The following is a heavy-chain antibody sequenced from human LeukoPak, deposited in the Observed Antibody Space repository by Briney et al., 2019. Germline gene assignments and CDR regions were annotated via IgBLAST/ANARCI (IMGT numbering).Heavy chain of an antibody. CDR1: GGSISSSSYY. CDR3: ARGPPSKMGSSWFGLFDP. CDR2: INGNGGTT. J-gene: IGHJ5*02. D-gene: IGHD6-13*01. V-gene: IGHV3-64*01. Sequence: PSETLSLTCTVSGGSISSSSYYWGWVRQAPGKGLEYVSAINGNGGTTYYANSVKGRFTISRDNSKNTLYLQMGSLRAEDMAVYYCARGPPSKMGSSWFGLFDPWGQGTLVTVSS.